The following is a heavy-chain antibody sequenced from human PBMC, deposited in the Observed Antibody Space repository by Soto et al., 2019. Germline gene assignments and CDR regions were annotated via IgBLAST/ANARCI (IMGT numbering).Heavy chain of an antibody. CDR3: ARDRSGRFHRAGTIPLNYYGMDV. CDR1: GFTFSDYY. J-gene: IGHJ6*02. Sequence: GSLRLSCAASGFTFSDYYMSWIRQAPGKGMEWISYISSSSSTIYYADSVKGRFTISRDNSKNTLYLQMNSLRAEDTAVYYCARDRSGRFHRAGTIPLNYYGMDVWGQGTTVTVSS. V-gene: IGHV3-11*01. D-gene: IGHD1-7*01. CDR2: ISSSSSTI.